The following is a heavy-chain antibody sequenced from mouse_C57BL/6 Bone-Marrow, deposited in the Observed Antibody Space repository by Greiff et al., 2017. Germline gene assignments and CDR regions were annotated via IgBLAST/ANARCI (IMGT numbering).Heavy chain of an antibody. Sequence: QVQLQQPGAELVMPGASVKLSCKASGYTFTSYWMHWVKQRPGQGLEWIGEIDPSDSYTNYNQKFKGKSTLTVDKSSSTAYMQLSSLTSEDSAVYYCARDSNYVWFAYWVQGTLVTVSA. J-gene: IGHJ3*01. CDR3: ARDSNYVWFAY. D-gene: IGHD2-5*01. V-gene: IGHV1-69*01. CDR1: GYTFTSYW. CDR2: IDPSDSYT.